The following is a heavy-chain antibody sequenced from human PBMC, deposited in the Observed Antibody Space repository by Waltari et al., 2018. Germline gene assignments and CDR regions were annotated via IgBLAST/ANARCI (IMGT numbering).Heavy chain of an antibody. CDR2: IFGGGAP. CDR1: GASISLYH. J-gene: IGHJ4*02. D-gene: IGHD1-26*01. CDR3: ARGQGSGRYGTPFDS. V-gene: IGHV4-4*07. Sequence: QVQLQESGPGLAKPSETLSLTCTVSGASISLYHWSWVRQPAGKGLEWIGRIFGGGAPTYNPSLKSRVTMSVDTSRSQFSLRLSSVAAADTAVYFCARGQGSGRYGTPFDSWGQGILVTVSA.